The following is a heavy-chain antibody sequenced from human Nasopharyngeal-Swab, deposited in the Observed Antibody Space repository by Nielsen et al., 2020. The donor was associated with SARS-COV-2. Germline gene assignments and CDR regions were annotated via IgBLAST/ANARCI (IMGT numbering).Heavy chain of an antibody. Sequence: GSLRLSCTVSGGSISSSSYYWGWIRQPPGKGLEWIGSIYYSGSTYYNPSLKSRVTISVDTSKNQFSLKLSSVTAADTAVYYCTRDAGGYCSSTSCYAIPIWGQGTRVTVSS. CDR3: TRDAGGYCSSTSCYAIPI. CDR2: IYYSGST. D-gene: IGHD2-2*01. CDR1: GGSISSSSYY. J-gene: IGHJ4*02. V-gene: IGHV4-39*07.